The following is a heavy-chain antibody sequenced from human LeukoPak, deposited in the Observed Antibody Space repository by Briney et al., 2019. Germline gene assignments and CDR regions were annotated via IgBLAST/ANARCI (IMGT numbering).Heavy chain of an antibody. D-gene: IGHD3-22*01. CDR2: INSDGSST. V-gene: IGHV3-74*01. J-gene: IGHJ4*02. CDR1: GFTFSSYS. CDR3: ARVTWYYYDSSGYYPFDY. Sequence: GGSLRLSCAASGFTFSSYSMNWVRQAPGKGLVWVSRINSDGSSTSYADSVKGRFTISRDNAKNTLYLQMNSLRAEDTSVYYCARVTWYYYDSSGYYPFDYWGQGTLVTVSS.